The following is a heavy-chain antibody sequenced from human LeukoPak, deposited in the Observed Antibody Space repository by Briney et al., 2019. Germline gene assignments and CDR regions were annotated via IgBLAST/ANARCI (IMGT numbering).Heavy chain of an antibody. D-gene: IGHD6-19*01. CDR1: GFKFTAFA. V-gene: IGHV3-23*01. Sequence: PGGSLRLSCAASGFKFTAFAMTWVRQAPGKGLEWVSRFDGTGGGTYYADSVKGRFTMTRNDSKNTVYLQMNGLRAEDTALYYCVKGGWGDDWGQGTLVTVS. J-gene: IGHJ4*02. CDR3: VKGGWGDD. CDR2: FDGTGGGT.